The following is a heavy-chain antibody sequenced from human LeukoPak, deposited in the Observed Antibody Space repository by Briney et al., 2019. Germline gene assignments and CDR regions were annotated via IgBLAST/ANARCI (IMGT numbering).Heavy chain of an antibody. CDR1: GFTFSSYG. D-gene: IGHD5-18*01. J-gene: IGHJ4*02. V-gene: IGHV3-30*02. Sequence: GGSLRLSCAASGFTFSSYGMHWVRQAPGKGLEWVAFIWYDGSNKYYADSVKGRFTISRDNSKNTLSLQMNSLRPEDTAMYYCAKSYGYGYDYWGQGALVTVSS. CDR3: AKSYGYGYDY. CDR2: IWYDGSNK.